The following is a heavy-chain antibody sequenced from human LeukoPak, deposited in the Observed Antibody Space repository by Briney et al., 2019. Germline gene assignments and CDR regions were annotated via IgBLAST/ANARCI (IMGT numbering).Heavy chain of an antibody. V-gene: IGHV3-23*01. CDR1: GFTFSSFA. J-gene: IGHJ5*02. CDR3: AKDHSSYDILTGYPLT. CDR2: INNSGDST. Sequence: PGGSLRLSCAASGFTFSSFAMTWVRQAPGKGLEWVSTINNSGDSTYYGDSVKGRFTISRDNSKNTLYLKMNSLRAEDTAVYYCAKDHSSYDILTGYPLTWGQGTLVTVSS. D-gene: IGHD3-9*01.